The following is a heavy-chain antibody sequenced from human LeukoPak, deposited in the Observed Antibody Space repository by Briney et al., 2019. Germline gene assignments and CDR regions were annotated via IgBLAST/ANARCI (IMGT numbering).Heavy chain of an antibody. CDR2: ISVSGDNT. J-gene: IGHJ4*02. CDR1: GFTVSSNY. V-gene: IGHV3-23*01. D-gene: IGHD2-21*02. CDR3: AKLGTVAYFDF. Sequence: PGGSLRLSCAASGFTVSSNYMSWVRQAPGKGLEWVSAISVSGDNTYYADSVKGRFTISRDTSKNTLYLQMNSLRAEDTAVYYCAKLGTVAYFDFWGQGTLVTVSS.